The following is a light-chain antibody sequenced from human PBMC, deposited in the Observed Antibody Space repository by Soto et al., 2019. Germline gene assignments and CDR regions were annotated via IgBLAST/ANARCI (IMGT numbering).Light chain of an antibody. V-gene: IGKV3-11*01. Sequence: EIVLTQSPATLSLSPGERATLSCRASQSVSSYLAWYQQKPGQAPRLLIYDASNRATGIPAMFSGSGSGTDFTLTISSLEPEDFAVYYCQQRSNWPPPFGQGTRLEIK. J-gene: IGKJ5*01. CDR2: DAS. CDR1: QSVSSY. CDR3: QQRSNWPPP.